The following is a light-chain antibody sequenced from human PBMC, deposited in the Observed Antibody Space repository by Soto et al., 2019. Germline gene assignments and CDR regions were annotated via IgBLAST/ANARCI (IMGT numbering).Light chain of an antibody. Sequence: EILLTQSPGTLSLSPGEISTLSCGSSRNINGNYLGWYQLKRGQAPRLLIYGTSTRATGIPDRFSGSGSGTDFTLTISRLEPEDFAVYYCQQYGSSPWPFGQGTKVDIK. CDR2: GTS. V-gene: IGKV3-20*01. J-gene: IGKJ1*01. CDR1: RNINGNY. CDR3: QQYGSSPWP.